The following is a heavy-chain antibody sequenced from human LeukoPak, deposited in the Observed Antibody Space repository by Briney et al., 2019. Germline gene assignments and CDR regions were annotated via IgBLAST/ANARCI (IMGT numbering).Heavy chain of an antibody. CDR3: VLISYGSFAN. CDR2: SASKSEGGTT. CDR1: GFIFNNGW. Sequence: GGSLRLSCAASGFIFNNGWMSWVRQAPGKGLELVGRSASKSEGGTTDLAAPMKGRFTISRDDSENTVFLHLNSLEIEDTALYYCVLISYGSFANWGQGALVTVSS. J-gene: IGHJ4*02. V-gene: IGHV3-15*04. D-gene: IGHD3-10*01.